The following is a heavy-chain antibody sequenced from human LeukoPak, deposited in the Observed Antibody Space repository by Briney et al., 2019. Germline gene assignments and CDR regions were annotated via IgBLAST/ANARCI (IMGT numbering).Heavy chain of an antibody. CDR1: GGSFSGYY. D-gene: IGHD2-21*02. Sequence: KPSETLSLTCAVYGGSFSGYYWSWIRQPPGKGLEWIGEIYHSGTTNYNPSLKSRVTISVDTSKNQFSLKLSSMTAADMAVYYCARGHSSVVTAIPYYFDFWGQGILVTVSS. CDR2: IYHSGTT. J-gene: IGHJ4*02. V-gene: IGHV4-34*01. CDR3: ARGHSSVVTAIPYYFDF.